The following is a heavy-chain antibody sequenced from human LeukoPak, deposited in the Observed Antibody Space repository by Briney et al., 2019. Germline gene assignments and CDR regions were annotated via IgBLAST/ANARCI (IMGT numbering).Heavy chain of an antibody. D-gene: IGHD6-19*01. CDR3: ARHAEDNSGWHFYLDH. J-gene: IGHJ4*02. CDR1: GVSTTNVIYY. CDR2: VHNVGST. V-gene: IGHV4-39*01. Sequence: SETRSLTCTVSGVSTTNVIYYWAWIRHSPVKGLEGIGSVHNVGSTYYNLSLRSRVTMSIDTSKNQFSLRLNSVTAADTAVYYCARHAEDNSGWHFYLDHWGQGILVTVSS.